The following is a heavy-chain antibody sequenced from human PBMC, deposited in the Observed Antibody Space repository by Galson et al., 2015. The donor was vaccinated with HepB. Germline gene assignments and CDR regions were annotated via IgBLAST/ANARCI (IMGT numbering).Heavy chain of an antibody. CDR1: GFTFSSYG. CDR2: IRYDGSNK. J-gene: IGHJ4*02. CDR3: AKDFHGGWYLTYFDY. D-gene: IGHD6-19*01. Sequence: SLRLSCAASGFTFSSYGMHWVRQAPGKGLEWVAFIRYDGSNKYYADSVKGRFTISRDNSKNTLYLQMNSLRAEDTAVYYCAKDFHGGWYLTYFDYWGQGTLVTVSS. V-gene: IGHV3-30*02.